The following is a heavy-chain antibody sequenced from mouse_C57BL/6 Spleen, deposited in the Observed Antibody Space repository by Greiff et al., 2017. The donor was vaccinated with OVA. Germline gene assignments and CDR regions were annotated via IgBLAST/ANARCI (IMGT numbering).Heavy chain of an antibody. J-gene: IGHJ4*01. Sequence: EVQLQQSGTVLARPGASVKMSCKPSGYTFTSYWMHWVKQRPGQGLEWIGAIYPGNSDTSYNQKFKGKAKLTAVTSASTAYMELSSLTNEDSAVYYCTRSYDYDGYYAMDYWGQGTSVTVSS. V-gene: IGHV1-5*01. CDR1: GYTFTSYW. D-gene: IGHD2-4*01. CDR3: TRSYDYDGYYAMDY. CDR2: IYPGNSDT.